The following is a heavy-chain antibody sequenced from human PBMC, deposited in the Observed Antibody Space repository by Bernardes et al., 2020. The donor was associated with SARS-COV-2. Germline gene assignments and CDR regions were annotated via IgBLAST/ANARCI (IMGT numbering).Heavy chain of an antibody. CDR1: GFTFSSYA. D-gene: IGHD6-19*01. CDR3: VKGSVAVAGVDY. V-gene: IGHV3-64D*06. J-gene: IGHJ4*02. Sequence: GGSPRLSFSASGFTFSSYALHWVLPAPGKGLEYVSAISSDGDNTYYADSVKGRFIISRDNSKNMLHLQMSSLRLEDTAMYYCVKGSVAVAGVDYWGQGTLVTVST. CDR2: ISSDGDNT.